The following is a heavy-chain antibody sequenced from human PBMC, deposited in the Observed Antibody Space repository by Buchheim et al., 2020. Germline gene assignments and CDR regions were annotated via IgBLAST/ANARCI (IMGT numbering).Heavy chain of an antibody. Sequence: EVQLVESGGGLVQPGGSLRLSCAASGFTFSSFWISWVRQAPGKGLEWVANIKQDGSEKYYVDSVKGRFTISRDNAKNSLYLRMNSLRAEDTDVYYCARDYDSSGTTIDYWGQGTL. D-gene: IGHD3-22*01. J-gene: IGHJ4*02. CDR2: IKQDGSEK. CDR3: ARDYDSSGTTIDY. CDR1: GFTFSSFW. V-gene: IGHV3-7*01.